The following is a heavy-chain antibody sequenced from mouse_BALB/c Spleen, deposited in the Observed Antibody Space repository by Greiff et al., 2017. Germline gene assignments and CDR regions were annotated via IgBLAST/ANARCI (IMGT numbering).Heavy chain of an antibody. Sequence: EVKLMESGGGLVQPGGSLKLSCAASGFTFSSYGMSWVRQTPDKRLELVATINSNGGSTYYPDSVKGRFTISRDNAKNTLYLQMSSLKSEDTAMYYCARDLLQRDYDAMDYWGQGTSVTVAA. D-gene: IGHD6-2*01. CDR1: GFTFSSYG. V-gene: IGHV5-6-3*01. J-gene: IGHJ4*01. CDR3: ARDLLQRDYDAMDY. CDR2: INSNGGST.